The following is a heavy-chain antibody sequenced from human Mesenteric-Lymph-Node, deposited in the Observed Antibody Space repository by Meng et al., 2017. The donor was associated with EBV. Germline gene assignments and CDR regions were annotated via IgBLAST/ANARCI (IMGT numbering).Heavy chain of an antibody. D-gene: IGHD6-13*01. CDR1: GGDISRSCW. CDR3: ARLPPTTGYGTARSY. Sequence: QAEVQGEGPGRAMPQGAVLRPCSVSGGDISRSCWWSWVRQPPGKGLEWRGEIYHSSGTTNYNPSLKSRVTISLDKSKNQFSLNLSSVTAADTAVYYCARLPPTTGYGTARSYWGQGTLVTVSS. V-gene: IGHV4-4*03. J-gene: IGHJ4*02. CDR2: IYHSSGTT.